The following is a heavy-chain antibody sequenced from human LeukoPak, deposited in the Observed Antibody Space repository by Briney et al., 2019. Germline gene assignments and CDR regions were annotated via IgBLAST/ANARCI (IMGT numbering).Heavy chain of an antibody. CDR2: VYTSGST. CDR3: ARGGIRDGSNYLDY. CDR1: GGSTSSGVYY. D-gene: IGHD2-15*01. V-gene: IGHV4-61*02. J-gene: IGHJ4*02. Sequence: PSETLSLTCTVSGGSTSSGVYYWSWIRPPAGKGLEWIGRVYTSGSTNYNPSLKSRVTISVDTSKNQFSLKLSSVTAADTAVYFCARGGIRDGSNYLDYWGQGTLVTVSS.